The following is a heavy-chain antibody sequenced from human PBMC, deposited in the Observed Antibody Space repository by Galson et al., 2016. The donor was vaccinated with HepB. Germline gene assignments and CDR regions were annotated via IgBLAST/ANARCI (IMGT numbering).Heavy chain of an antibody. Sequence: SLRLSCAASGFTFDDFGMSWVRQAPGKGLEWVSGINWSGEITRYADSVKGRFTISRDNTRNSLFLQMNSLRAEDTALYHCVRVRSVGLQDAFDIWGQGTMVTVSS. V-gene: IGHV3-20*01. CDR3: VRVRSVGLQDAFDI. J-gene: IGHJ3*02. D-gene: IGHD5-24*01. CDR2: INWSGEIT. CDR1: GFTFDDFG.